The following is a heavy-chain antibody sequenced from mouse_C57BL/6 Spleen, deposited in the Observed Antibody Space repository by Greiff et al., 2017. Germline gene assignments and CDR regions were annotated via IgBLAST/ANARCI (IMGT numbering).Heavy chain of an antibody. J-gene: IGHJ3*01. CDR3: TGPYSNLAY. V-gene: IGHV6-3*01. D-gene: IGHD2-5*01. CDR1: GFTFSNYW. Sequence: EVMLVESGGGLVQPGGSMKLSCVASGFTFSNYWMNWVRQSPEKGLEWVAQIRLKSDNYATHYAESVKGRFTISRYDSKSSVYLQMNNLRAEDTGMYYCTGPYSNLAYGGQGTLVTGSA. CDR2: IRLKSDNYAT.